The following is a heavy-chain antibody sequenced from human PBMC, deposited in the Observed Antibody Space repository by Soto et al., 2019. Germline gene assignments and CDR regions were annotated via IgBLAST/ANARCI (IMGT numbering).Heavy chain of an antibody. CDR3: ARVDYGDYWFDP. Sequence: EVQLVESGGGLVQPGGSLRLSCAASGFTFSSYWMHWVRQAPGKGLVWISRINSDGSTTSYADSVRGRFTISRDNAKNTLYLQMNSLRAEDTAVYYCARVDYGDYWFDPWGQRTLVTVSS. V-gene: IGHV3-74*01. CDR2: INSDGSTT. CDR1: GFTFSSYW. D-gene: IGHD4-17*01. J-gene: IGHJ5*02.